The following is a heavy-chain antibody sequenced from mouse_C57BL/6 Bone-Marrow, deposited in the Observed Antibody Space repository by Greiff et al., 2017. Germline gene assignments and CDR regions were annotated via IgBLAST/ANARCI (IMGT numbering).Heavy chain of an antibody. J-gene: IGHJ1*03. V-gene: IGHV1-64*01. Sequence: VQLKQPGAELVKPGASVKLSCKASGYTFTSYWMHWVKQRPGQGLEWIGMIHPNSGSTNYNEKFKSKATLTVDKSSSTAYMQLSSLTSEDSAVYYCARYRRWYFDVWGTGTTVTVSS. CDR3: ARYRRWYFDV. D-gene: IGHD2-12*01. CDR1: GYTFTSYW. CDR2: IHPNSGST.